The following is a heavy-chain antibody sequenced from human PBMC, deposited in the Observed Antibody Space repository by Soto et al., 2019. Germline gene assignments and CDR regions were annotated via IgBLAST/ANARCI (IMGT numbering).Heavy chain of an antibody. Sequence: EVQLLESGGGMVQPGESLRLSCAASGFTFASYTMTWVRQAPGKGLEWVSTINSGGDTTYYSDSVKGRFTISRDSPKNTLFLLMTSLRAEDTAVDYCAKSGGPPASLDVYFDYWGQGTLVTVSS. CDR3: AKSGGPPASLDVYFDY. J-gene: IGHJ4*02. CDR2: INSGGDTT. D-gene: IGHD2-2*01. V-gene: IGHV3-23*01. CDR1: GFTFASYT.